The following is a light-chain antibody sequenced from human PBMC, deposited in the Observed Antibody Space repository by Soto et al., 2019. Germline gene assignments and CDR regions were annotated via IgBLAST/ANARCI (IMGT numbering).Light chain of an antibody. V-gene: IGKV3-20*01. CDR1: QSVSSSY. Sequence: EIVLTQSPVTLSLSPGERATLSCRASQSVSSSYLAWYQQKPGQAPRLLIYGVSIRATGVPDRFSGSGSGTDFTLTISRLEPEDFAVYYCQQYGSSMYTFGQGTKVEIK. CDR3: QQYGSSMYT. CDR2: GVS. J-gene: IGKJ2*01.